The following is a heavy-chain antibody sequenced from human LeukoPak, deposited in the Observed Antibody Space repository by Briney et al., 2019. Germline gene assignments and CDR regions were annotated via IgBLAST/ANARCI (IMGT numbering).Heavy chain of an antibody. D-gene: IGHD2-2*01. CDR2: IKQDGSEK. CDR1: GFTFSSYW. V-gene: IGHV3-7*01. CDR3: ARDQGFVVVPAAKDLWASGAPDY. J-gene: IGHJ4*02. Sequence: GGSLRLSCAASGFTFSSYWMSWVRQAPGKGLEWVANIKQDGSEKYYVDSVKGRFTISRDNAKNSLYLQMNSLRAEDTAVYYCARDQGFVVVPAAKDLWASGAPDYWGQGTLVTVSS.